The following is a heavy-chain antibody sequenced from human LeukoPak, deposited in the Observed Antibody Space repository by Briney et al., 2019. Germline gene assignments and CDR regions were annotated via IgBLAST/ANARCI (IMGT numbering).Heavy chain of an antibody. Sequence: GGPRKLPWQASELTFSTYAMTWVRQPPAKGRKGVPVISYDGSNKYYADSVKGRFTISRDNSKNTLYLQMNSLRAEDTAVYYCARRYYYDSLWAFDIWGQGTMVTVSS. CDR3: ARRYYYDSLWAFDI. J-gene: IGHJ3*02. CDR2: ISYDGSNK. CDR1: ELTFSTYA. V-gene: IGHV3-30*04. D-gene: IGHD3-22*01.